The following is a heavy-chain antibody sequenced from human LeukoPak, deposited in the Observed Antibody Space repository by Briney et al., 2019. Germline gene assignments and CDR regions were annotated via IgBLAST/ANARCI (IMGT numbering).Heavy chain of an antibody. CDR1: GFTFSSYA. J-gene: IGHJ6*02. Sequence: GGSLRLSCAASGFTFSSYAMSWVRQAPGKGLEWVSAISGSGGSTYYADSVKGGFTISRDNSKNTLYLQMNSLRAEDTAVYYCAKSEHDTPDYDILTGYIYYGMDVWGQGTTVTVSS. CDR2: ISGSGGST. V-gene: IGHV3-23*01. D-gene: IGHD3-9*01. CDR3: AKSEHDTPDYDILTGYIYYGMDV.